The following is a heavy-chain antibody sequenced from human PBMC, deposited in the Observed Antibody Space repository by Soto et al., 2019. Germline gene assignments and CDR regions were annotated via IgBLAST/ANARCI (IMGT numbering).Heavy chain of an antibody. CDR3: AREHYTDVPGQFDY. Sequence: QVQLVESGGGVVQPGRSLRLSCAASGFTFSNHAMHWVRQAPGKGLEWVAVISDDGRNTYYADSVKGRFTISRDNSKNTMDLQMNSLRTEDTAVYHCAREHYTDVPGQFDYWGQGTLATVSS. CDR2: ISDDGRNT. CDR1: GFTFSNHA. V-gene: IGHV3-30*04. D-gene: IGHD4-4*01. J-gene: IGHJ4*02.